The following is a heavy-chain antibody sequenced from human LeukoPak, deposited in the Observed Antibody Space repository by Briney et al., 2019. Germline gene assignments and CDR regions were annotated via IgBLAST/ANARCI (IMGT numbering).Heavy chain of an antibody. J-gene: IGHJ5*02. CDR2: INNDGSGT. CDR1: GFTFSSYW. V-gene: IGHV3-74*01. Sequence: GGSLRLSCAASGFTFSSYWMPWVRQAPGKGPVWVSRINNDGSGTTYADSVKGRFTISRDDAKNTLYLQMNSLRAEDTAVYFCARVATGSYDWFDPWGQGTLVTVSS. D-gene: IGHD3-10*01. CDR3: ARVATGSYDWFDP.